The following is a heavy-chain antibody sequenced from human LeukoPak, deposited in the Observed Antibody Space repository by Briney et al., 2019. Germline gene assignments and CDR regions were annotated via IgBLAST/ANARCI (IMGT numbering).Heavy chain of an antibody. CDR2: ISSTSSAT. J-gene: IGHJ4*02. D-gene: IGHD4-23*01. V-gene: IGHV3-48*01. CDR3: AKGYGGNRPLDY. CDR1: GFTFSRFG. Sequence: PGGSLRLSCAASGFTFSRFGFNWVRQAPGKGLEWISYISSTSSATYYADSVKGRFSISRDNSKNTLYLHMNSLRAEDTAVYYCAKGYGGNRPLDYWGQGTLVTVSS.